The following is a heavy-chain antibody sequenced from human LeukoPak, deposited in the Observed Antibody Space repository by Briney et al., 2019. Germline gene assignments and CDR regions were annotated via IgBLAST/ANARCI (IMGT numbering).Heavy chain of an antibody. V-gene: IGHV3-23*01. CDR3: AKDEAPMVAHFDY. J-gene: IGHJ4*02. Sequence: HPGGSPRLSCGASGFTFSSYSMSWVDQAPGKGLEWVSTISGTGGSTYYADSVKGRFTISRDNSKNTLYLQMNSLRAEDTALYYCAKDEAPMVAHFDYWGQGTLVTVSS. D-gene: IGHD3-10*01. CDR1: GFTFSSYS. CDR2: ISGTGGST.